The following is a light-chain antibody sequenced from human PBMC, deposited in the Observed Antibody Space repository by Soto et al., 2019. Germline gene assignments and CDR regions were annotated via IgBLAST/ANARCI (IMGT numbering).Light chain of an antibody. CDR1: QSLLHSNGYNY. CDR3: VQALQIALT. CDR2: LGS. Sequence: DIVMTQSPLSLPVTPGEPASISCRSSQSLLHSNGYNYLDWYLQKPGQSPQLLIYLGSNRASGVPDRFSGSGSGTDFTLKISRVEAEDVGVYYCVQALQIALTFGGGTKVEIK. V-gene: IGKV2-28*01. J-gene: IGKJ4*01.